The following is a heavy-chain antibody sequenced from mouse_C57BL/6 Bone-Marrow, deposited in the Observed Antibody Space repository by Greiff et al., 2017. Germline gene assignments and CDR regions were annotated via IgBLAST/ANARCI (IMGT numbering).Heavy chain of an antibody. V-gene: IGHV1-50*01. CDR1: GYTFTSYW. Sequence: QVQLQQPGAELVKPGASVTLSCKASGYTFTSYWMQWVKQRPGQGLEWIGEIDPSDIYTNSNQKFKGKATLTVDKSSSTAYMQLSSLTSEDSAVYYGAKITTVVATDYFDDWGQGTTLTVSS. CDR2: IDPSDIYT. D-gene: IGHD1-1*01. J-gene: IGHJ2*01. CDR3: AKITTVVATDYFDD.